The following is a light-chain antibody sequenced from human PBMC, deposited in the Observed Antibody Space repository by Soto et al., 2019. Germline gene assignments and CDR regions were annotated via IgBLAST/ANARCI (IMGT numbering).Light chain of an antibody. V-gene: IGKV1-5*01. Sequence: DIQMTESPSTLSASVRDRVTISCRASQSISRWLAWYQQKPGKAPNLLIYDASSLQSGVPSRFSGIGSGTEFTLTISSLKPDDFATYYCQQYNSHWTFGQGTKVDIK. CDR3: QQYNSHWT. J-gene: IGKJ1*01. CDR2: DAS. CDR1: QSISRW.